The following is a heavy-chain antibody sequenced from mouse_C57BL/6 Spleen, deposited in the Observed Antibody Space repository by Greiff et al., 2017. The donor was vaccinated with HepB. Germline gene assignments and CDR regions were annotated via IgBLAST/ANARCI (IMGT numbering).Heavy chain of an antibody. Sequence: EVKVVESGGGLVKPGGSLKLSCAASGFTFSSYAMSWVRQTPEKRLEWVATISDGGSYTNYPDNVNGRFTISRDNAKNNLYLQMSQLKSDDTAMYYGARDGPYYVSSHWYFDVWGTGTTVTVSS. CDR3: ARDGPYYVSSHWYFDV. CDR2: ISDGGSYT. V-gene: IGHV5-4*01. CDR1: GFTFSSYA. D-gene: IGHD1-1*01. J-gene: IGHJ1*03.